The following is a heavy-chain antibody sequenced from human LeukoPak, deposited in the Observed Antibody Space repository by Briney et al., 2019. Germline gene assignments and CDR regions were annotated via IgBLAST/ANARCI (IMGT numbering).Heavy chain of an antibody. V-gene: IGHV1-69*13. Sequence: SVKVSCKASGYTFTSYGISWARQAPGQGLEWMGGIIPIFGTANYAQKFQGRVTITADESTSTAYMELSSLRSEDTAVYYCARSAGYSSGWYHYWGQGTLVTVSS. CDR1: GYTFTSYG. CDR3: ARSAGYSSGWYHY. J-gene: IGHJ4*02. D-gene: IGHD6-19*01. CDR2: IIPIFGTA.